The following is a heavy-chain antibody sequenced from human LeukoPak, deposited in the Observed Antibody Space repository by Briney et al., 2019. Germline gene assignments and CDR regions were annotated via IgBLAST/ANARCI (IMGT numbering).Heavy chain of an antibody. V-gene: IGHV3-30*02. CDR1: GGTISSYG. D-gene: IGHD4/OR15-4a*01. CDR2: IQYGGSNK. J-gene: IGHJ6*02. Sequence: GGSLRLSCAASGGTISSYGMHWVRQAPGKGLEWVAFIQYGGSNKYYADSVKGRFTTPRAYSKNPLYLQMNSLRPEDTAVYYCARCRGCMVPTPGGMAVCGQRTTPTLPS. CDR3: ARCRGCMVPTPGGMAV.